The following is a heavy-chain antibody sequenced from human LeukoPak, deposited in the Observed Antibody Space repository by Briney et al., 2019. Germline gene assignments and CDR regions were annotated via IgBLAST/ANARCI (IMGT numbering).Heavy chain of an antibody. J-gene: IGHJ4*02. CDR1: GFTFSSYW. D-gene: IGHD3-22*01. CDR2: INSDGSST. CDR3: ARVGNYYDSSGYYY. Sequence: PGGSLRLSCAASGFTFSSYWMHWVRQAPGKGLVWVSRINSDGSSTIYADSVEGRFTIHRDNAKNTLYLQMKSLRAEDTAVYDCARVGNYYDSSGYYYGGQGPLVTVPS. V-gene: IGHV3-74*01.